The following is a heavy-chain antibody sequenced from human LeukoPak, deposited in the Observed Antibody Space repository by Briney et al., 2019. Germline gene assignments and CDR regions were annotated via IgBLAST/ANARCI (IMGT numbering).Heavy chain of an antibody. V-gene: IGHV1-18*01. D-gene: IGHD2-15*01. Sequence: ASVKVSCKASGYTFTSYGISWVRQAPGQGLEWMGWISAYNGNTNYAQKLQGRVTMTTDTSTSTAYMELRSLRSDDTAVYYRARDCPPLPRSSGGSCYFRYWGQGTLVTVSS. CDR1: GYTFTSYG. J-gene: IGHJ4*02. CDR2: ISAYNGNT. CDR3: ARDCPPLPRSSGGSCYFRY.